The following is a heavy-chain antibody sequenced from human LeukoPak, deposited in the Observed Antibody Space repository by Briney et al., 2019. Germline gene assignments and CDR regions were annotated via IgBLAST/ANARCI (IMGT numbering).Heavy chain of an antibody. V-gene: IGHV3-48*01. D-gene: IGHD5-24*01. CDR1: GFTFSSYS. CDR2: ISSSSTTI. Sequence: GGSLRLSCAASGFTFSSYSMNWVRQAPGKGLEWVSYISSSSTTIYYADSVKGRFTISRDNAKNSPYLQMNSLRAEDTAVYYCARGISPISYWGQGTLVTVSS. CDR3: ARGISPISY. J-gene: IGHJ4*02.